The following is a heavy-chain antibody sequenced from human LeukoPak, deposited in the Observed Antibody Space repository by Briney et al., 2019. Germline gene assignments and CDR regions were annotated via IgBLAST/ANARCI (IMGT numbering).Heavy chain of an antibody. D-gene: IGHD2-8*01. J-gene: IGHJ6*04. CDR3: ARGVMVYAIGRCRTDG. CDR2: IKHSGST. Sequence: SQSLSPTSPVYGGSFTGYYWSWISQPHGNGLEWIGAIKHSGSTNINTTLKRRVTIPVDTSKNQFSLKLSSVTVTTPAVYYCARGVMVYAIGRCRTDGWGKGTTVTVSS. CDR1: GGSFTGYY. V-gene: IGHV4-34*01.